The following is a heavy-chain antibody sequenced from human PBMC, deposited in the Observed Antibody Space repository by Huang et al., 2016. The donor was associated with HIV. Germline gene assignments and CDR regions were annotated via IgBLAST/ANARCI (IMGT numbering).Heavy chain of an antibody. V-gene: IGHV3-21*01. Sequence: EVQLVESGGGLVKPGGSLRLSCAASGFTFSTYSRNWVRQAPGKGLVWISSSSSSSSYIYYADSLKGRFTISRDNAKNSLYLQMDSLRVEDTAVYYCAKMTTVTHADYWGQGTLVTVSS. D-gene: IGHD4-17*01. CDR1: GFTFSTYS. CDR2: SSSSSSYI. J-gene: IGHJ4*02. CDR3: AKMTTVTHADY.